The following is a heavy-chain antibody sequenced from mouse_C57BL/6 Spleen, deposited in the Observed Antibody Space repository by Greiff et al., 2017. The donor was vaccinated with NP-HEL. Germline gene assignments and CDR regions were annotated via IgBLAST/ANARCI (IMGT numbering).Heavy chain of an antibody. D-gene: IGHD1-1*01. J-gene: IGHJ2*01. V-gene: IGHV1-9*01. CDR2: ILPGSGST. Sequence: VKLQQSGAELMKPGASVKLSCKATGYTFTGYWIEWVKQRPGHGLEWIGEILPGSGSTNYNEKFKGKATFTADTSSNTAYMQLSSLTTEDSAIYYCARCPHYYGSSYGYFDYWGQGTTLTVSS. CDR3: ARCPHYYGSSYGYFDY. CDR1: GYTFTGYW.